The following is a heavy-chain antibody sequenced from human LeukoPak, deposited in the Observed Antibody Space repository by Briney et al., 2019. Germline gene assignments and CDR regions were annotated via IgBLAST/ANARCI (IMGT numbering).Heavy chain of an antibody. CDR1: GGSISSAGYS. J-gene: IGHJ3*02. CDR3: ARGILVAPVYGAFDI. CDR2: IYYSGST. Sequence: SETLSLTCTVSGGSISSAGYSWSWFRQHPGKGLECIAYIYYSGSTYYNPSLKSRVTISVDTSKNQFSLKLTSVTAAETAVYYFARGILVAPVYGAFDIWGQGTMVTVSS. V-gene: IGHV4-31*03. D-gene: IGHD2-21*01.